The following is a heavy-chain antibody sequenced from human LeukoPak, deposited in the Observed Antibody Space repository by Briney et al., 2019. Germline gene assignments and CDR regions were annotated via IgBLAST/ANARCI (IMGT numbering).Heavy chain of an antibody. Sequence: ASVKVSCKASGYTFTSYYMHWVRQAPGQGLEWMGIINPSGGSTSYAQKFQGRVTMTRDTSTSTVYMELSSLRSDDTAVYYCARDIAVAGIDYWGQGTLVTVSS. D-gene: IGHD6-19*01. CDR2: INPSGGST. V-gene: IGHV1-46*01. J-gene: IGHJ4*02. CDR3: ARDIAVAGIDY. CDR1: GYTFTSYY.